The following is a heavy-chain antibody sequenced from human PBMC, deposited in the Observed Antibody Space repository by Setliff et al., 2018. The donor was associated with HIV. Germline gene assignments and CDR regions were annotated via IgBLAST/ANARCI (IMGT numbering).Heavy chain of an antibody. D-gene: IGHD1-7*01. CDR1: GGSISSYY. CDR3: ARKGDWNFPYDF. J-gene: IGHJ4*02. V-gene: IGHV4-4*09. Sequence: PSETLSLTCTVSGGSISSYYWSWIRQSPGKGLEWIGYTYTSGSTNYNHNPSLKSRVTISVDTSKNRFSLKLSSVTAADTAMYFCARKGDWNFPYDFWGQGRLVTVSS. CDR2: TYTSGST.